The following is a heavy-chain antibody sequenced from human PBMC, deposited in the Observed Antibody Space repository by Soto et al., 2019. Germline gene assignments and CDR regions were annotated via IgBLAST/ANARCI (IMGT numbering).Heavy chain of an antibody. CDR2: IYYSGST. D-gene: IGHD1-20*01. J-gene: IGHJ6*02. CDR3: VREGRYDWNDTGMDV. Sequence: PSETLSLTCTVSGGSISSYYWSWIRQPPGKGLEWIGYIYYSGSTNYNPSLKSRVTISVDTSKNQFSLKLSSVTAADTAVYYCVREGRYDWNDTGMDVRGQGTTVTVSS. V-gene: IGHV4-59*01. CDR1: GGSISSYY.